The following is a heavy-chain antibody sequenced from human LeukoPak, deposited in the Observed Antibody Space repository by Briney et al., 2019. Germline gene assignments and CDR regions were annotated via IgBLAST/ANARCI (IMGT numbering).Heavy chain of an antibody. CDR1: GFTFSSYS. J-gene: IGHJ6*03. CDR3: ASYYYYYYMDV. V-gene: IGHV3-21*01. Sequence: GGSLRLSCAASGFTFSSYSMDWVRQAPGKGLEWVSSISSSSSYIYYADSVKGRFTISRDNAKNSLYLQMNSLRAEDTAVCYCASYYYYYYMDVWGKGTTVTVSS. CDR2: ISSSSSYI.